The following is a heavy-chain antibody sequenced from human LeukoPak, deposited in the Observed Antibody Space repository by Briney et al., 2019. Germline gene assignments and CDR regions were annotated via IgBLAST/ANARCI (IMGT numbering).Heavy chain of an antibody. CDR3: ARVPYYYDSSGYPSWLDP. D-gene: IGHD3-22*01. J-gene: IGHJ5*02. Sequence: SETLSLTCTVSGGSISSGSYYWSWIRQPAGKGLEWIGRIYTSGSTNYNPSLKSRVTISVDTSKNQFSLKLSSVTAADTAVYYCARVPYYYDSSGYPSWLDPWGQGTLVTVSS. V-gene: IGHV4-61*02. CDR1: GGSISSGSYY. CDR2: IYTSGST.